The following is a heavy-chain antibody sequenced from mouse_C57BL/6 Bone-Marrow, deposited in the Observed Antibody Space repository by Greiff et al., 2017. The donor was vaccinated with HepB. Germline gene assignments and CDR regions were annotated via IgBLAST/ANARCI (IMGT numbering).Heavy chain of an antibody. CDR1: GYTFTEYT. CDR3: ARHEGGAAQVLFDY. D-gene: IGHD3-2*02. Sequence: QVLLQQSGAELVKPGASVKLSCKASGYTFTEYTILWVKQRSGQGLEWIGWFYPGSGSLKYNEKFKDKATLTADKSSSTVYMELSSWTSEDSAVYFCARHEGGAAQVLFDYWGQGTTLTVSA. V-gene: IGHV1-62-2*01. J-gene: IGHJ2*01. CDR2: FYPGSGSL.